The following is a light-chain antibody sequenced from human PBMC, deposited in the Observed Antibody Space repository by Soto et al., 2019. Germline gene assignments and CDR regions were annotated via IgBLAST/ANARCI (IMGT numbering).Light chain of an antibody. J-gene: IGKJ5*01. CDR2: DAS. CDR3: QQRNTWPPIT. Sequence: EIMLTQSPVTLSLSTGEGATLSCRASQSVRTYLAWYQVKPGQAPRLLIYDASRRASGVPARFSGSGSGTDFTLTISSLEPEDFALYYCQQRNTWPPITFGQVTLPEI. CDR1: QSVRTY. V-gene: IGKV3-11*01.